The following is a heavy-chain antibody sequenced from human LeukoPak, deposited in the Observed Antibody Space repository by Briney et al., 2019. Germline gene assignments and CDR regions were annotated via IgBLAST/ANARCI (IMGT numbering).Heavy chain of an antibody. CDR1: GFTFSSYA. V-gene: IGHV3-30*04. CDR2: ISYDGSNK. CDR3: AELGITMIGGV. D-gene: IGHD3-10*02. J-gene: IGHJ6*04. Sequence: PGGSLRLSCAASGFTFSSYAMHWVRQAPGKGLEWVAVISYDGSNKYYADSVKGRFTISRDNSKSTLYLQMNSLRAEDTAVYYCAELGITMIGGVWGKGTTVTISS.